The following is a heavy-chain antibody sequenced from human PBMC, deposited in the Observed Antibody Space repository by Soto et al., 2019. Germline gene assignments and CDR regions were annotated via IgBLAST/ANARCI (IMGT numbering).Heavy chain of an antibody. Sequence: EIQLVESGGGLVKPGGSLRLSCAASGLTFSIYTMNWVRQAPGKGLEFVSSIGRTGIDRYYIDSVKGRFTISRDNAQKSLYLQMNSLRVEDTALYDWVCDDNRRFWGPGTVVTVSS. J-gene: IGHJ4*02. CDR2: IGRTGIDR. D-gene: IGHD1-1*01. CDR3: VCDDNRRF. CDR1: GLTFSIYT. V-gene: IGHV3-21*01.